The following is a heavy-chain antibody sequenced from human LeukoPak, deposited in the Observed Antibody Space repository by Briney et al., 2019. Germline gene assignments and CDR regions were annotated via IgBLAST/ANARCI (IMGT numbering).Heavy chain of an antibody. CDR1: GFTFSNAW. Sequence: PGGSLRLSCAASGFTFSNAWMIWVRQAPGKGLEWVGHIKSKTDGGTTDYAAPVKGRFTISRDDSKNTLYLQMNSLKSEDTAVYYCTTYSKYRKGDYYYYYMDVWGKGTTVTVSS. J-gene: IGHJ6*03. CDR3: TTYSKYRKGDYYYYYMDV. D-gene: IGHD4-11*01. CDR2: IKSKTDGGTT. V-gene: IGHV3-15*01.